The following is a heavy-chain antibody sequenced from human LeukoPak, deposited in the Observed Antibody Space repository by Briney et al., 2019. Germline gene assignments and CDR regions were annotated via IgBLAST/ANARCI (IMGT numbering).Heavy chain of an antibody. CDR2: ISWNSGSI. V-gene: IGHV3-9*01. J-gene: IGHJ4*02. CDR1: GFTFDDYG. D-gene: IGHD3-10*01. CDR3: AKGKHFYGSGSESDY. Sequence: PGGSLRLSCAASGFTFDDYGMSWVRQAPGKGLEWVSGISWNSGSIEYADSVKGRFTISRDNAKNSLYLEMNSLRAEDTALYYCAKGKHFYGSGSESDYWGQGTLVTVSS.